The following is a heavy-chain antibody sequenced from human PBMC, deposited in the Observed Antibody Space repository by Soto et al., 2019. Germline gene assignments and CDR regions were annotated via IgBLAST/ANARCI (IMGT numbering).Heavy chain of an antibody. CDR2: ISYDGSNK. CDR3: ARDTRGYYYDSSGYFQH. D-gene: IGHD3-22*01. V-gene: IGHV3-30*04. Sequence: GGSLRLSCAASGFTFSSYAMHWVRQAPGKGLEWVAVISYDGSNKYYADSVKGRFTISRDNSKNTLYLQMNSLRAEDTAVYYCARDTRGYYYDSSGYFQHWGQGTLVTVSS. CDR1: GFTFSSYA. J-gene: IGHJ1*01.